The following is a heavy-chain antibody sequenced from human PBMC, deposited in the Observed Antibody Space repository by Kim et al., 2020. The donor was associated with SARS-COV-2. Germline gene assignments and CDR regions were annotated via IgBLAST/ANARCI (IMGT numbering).Heavy chain of an antibody. CDR3: AKRHDRAFDI. Sequence: YQDSGKGRFTISRDTSKNTLYLQMNSLRGEDTAVYYCAKRHDRAFDIWGQGTMVTVSS. D-gene: IGHD3-3*01. J-gene: IGHJ3*02. V-gene: IGHV3-23*01.